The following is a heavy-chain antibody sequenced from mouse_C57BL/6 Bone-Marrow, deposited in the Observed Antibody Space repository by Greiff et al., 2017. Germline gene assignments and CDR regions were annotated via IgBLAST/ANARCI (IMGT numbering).Heavy chain of an antibody. CDR1: GFTFSSYG. J-gene: IGHJ2*01. CDR3: ARRSYYAYDGAGY. CDR2: ISSGGSYT. D-gene: IGHD2-2*01. Sequence: EVQRVESGGDLVKPGGSLKLSCAASGFTFSSYGMSWVRQTPDKRLEWVATISSGGSYTYYPDSVKGRFTISRDNAKNTLYLQMSSLMSEDTAMYYCARRSYYAYDGAGYWGQGTTLTVSS. V-gene: IGHV5-6*01.